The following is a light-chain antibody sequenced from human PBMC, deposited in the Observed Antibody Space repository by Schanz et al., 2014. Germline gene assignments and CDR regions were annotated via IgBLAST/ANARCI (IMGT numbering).Light chain of an antibody. CDR3: SSYATSDTVTL. CDR1: SSDVGGYDF. CDR2: DVS. Sequence: QSALTQPASVSGSPGQSITISCTGTSSDVGGYDFVSWYQQHPDKAPKLMIYDVSNRPSGVSNRFSASKSGNTASLTISGLQAEDEADYYCSSYATSDTVTLFGGGTKVTVL. J-gene: IGLJ3*02. V-gene: IGLV2-14*03.